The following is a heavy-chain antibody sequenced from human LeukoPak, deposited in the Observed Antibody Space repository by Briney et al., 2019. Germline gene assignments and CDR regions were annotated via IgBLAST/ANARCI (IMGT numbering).Heavy chain of an antibody. CDR3: ARHEGATDY. CDR2: IYYSGST. D-gene: IGHD1-26*01. V-gene: IGHV4-59*08. Sequence: PWETLSLTCTVSGGSISSYYWSWIRQPPGKGLEWIGYIYYSGSTNYNPSLKSRVTISVDTSKNQFSLKLSSVTAADTAVYYCARHEGATDYWGQGTLVTVSS. CDR1: GGSISSYY. J-gene: IGHJ4*02.